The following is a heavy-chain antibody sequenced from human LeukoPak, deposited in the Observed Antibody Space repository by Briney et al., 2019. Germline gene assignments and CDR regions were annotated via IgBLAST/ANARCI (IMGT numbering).Heavy chain of an antibody. CDR2: IYYSGST. CDR3: ARATTGYGLRYFDY. V-gene: IGHV4-59*01. Sequence: TSETLSLTCTVSGGSISSYYWSWIRQPPGKGLEWIAYIYYSGSTNYNPSLKSRVTISVDTSKNQFSLKLSSVTAADTAVYYCARATTGYGLRYFDYWGQGTLVTVSS. CDR1: GGSISSYY. D-gene: IGHD5-18*01. J-gene: IGHJ4*02.